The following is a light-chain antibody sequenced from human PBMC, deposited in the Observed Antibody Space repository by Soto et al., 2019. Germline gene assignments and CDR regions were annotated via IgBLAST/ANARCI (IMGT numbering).Light chain of an antibody. J-gene: IGLJ2*01. V-gene: IGLV1-47*02. CDR1: SSNIGGTIY. CDR3: ASWDDRLGAVI. CDR2: SNN. Sequence: QSVLTQPPSASGTPGQKVFISCSGSSSNIGGTIYAYWYQQLPGAAPKLLMHSNNLRPSGVPERISGSKFGTAASLAISGLRSEDEAVYYCASWDDRLGAVIFGGGTKLTVL.